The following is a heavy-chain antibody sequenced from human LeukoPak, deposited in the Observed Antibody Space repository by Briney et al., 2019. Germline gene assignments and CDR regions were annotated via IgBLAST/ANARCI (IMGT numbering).Heavy chain of an antibody. V-gene: IGHV4-38-2*02. CDR2: IYHSGST. D-gene: IGHD4-17*01. CDR1: GYSISSGYY. CDR3: ARDGYYGDYVFDTHDWFDP. Sequence: SETLSLTCTVSGYSISSGYYWGWIRQPPGKGLEWIGSIYHSGSTYYNPSLKSRVTISVDTSKNQFSLQLSSVTAADTAVYYCARDGYYGDYVFDTHDWFDPWGQGTLVTVSS. J-gene: IGHJ5*02.